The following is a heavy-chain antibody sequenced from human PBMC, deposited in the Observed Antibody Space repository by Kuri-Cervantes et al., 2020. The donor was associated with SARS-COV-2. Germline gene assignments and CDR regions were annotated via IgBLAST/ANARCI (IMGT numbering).Heavy chain of an antibody. CDR1: GFTFSSYS. J-gene: IGHJ3*02. V-gene: IGHV3-21*01. Sequence: GGSLRLSGAASGFTFSSYSMNWVRQAPGKGLEWVSSISSSSYISHADSMKGRFTISRDNAKNSLYLQMNSLRAEDTAVYYCASRSEGDNAFDIWGQGTMVTVSS. CDR2: ISSSSYI. D-gene: IGHD3-16*01. CDR3: ASRSEGDNAFDI.